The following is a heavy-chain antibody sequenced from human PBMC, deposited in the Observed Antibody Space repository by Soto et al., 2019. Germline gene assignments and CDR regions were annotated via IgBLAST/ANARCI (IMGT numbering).Heavy chain of an antibody. V-gene: IGHV4-59*05. CDR1: GGSISSYY. CDR3: ARHFSVDYFDY. CDR2: IYYSGTT. J-gene: IGHJ4*02. Sequence: PSETLSVTCTVLGGSISSYYWSWIRQPPGKGLEWIGSIYYSGTTYYNPSLKSRVTISVDRSKNQFSLKLSSVTAADTAVYYCARHFSVDYFDYWGQGALVTVSS.